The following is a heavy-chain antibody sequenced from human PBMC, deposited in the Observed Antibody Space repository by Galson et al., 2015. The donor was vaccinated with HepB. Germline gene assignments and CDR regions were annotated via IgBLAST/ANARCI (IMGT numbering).Heavy chain of an antibody. V-gene: IGHV1-69*13. CDR3: ATGAGRQVNWFDP. J-gene: IGHJ5*02. Sequence: SVKVSCKGSGDTFDSSSINWLRQAPGQGLQWMGRIVPIFGTLTYAQNFQDRVTITADDSTKTVYMELTSLRSDDTAVYYCATGAGRQVNWFDPWGQGTPVIVSS. CDR2: IVPIFGTL. CDR1: GDTFDSSS. D-gene: IGHD6-19*01.